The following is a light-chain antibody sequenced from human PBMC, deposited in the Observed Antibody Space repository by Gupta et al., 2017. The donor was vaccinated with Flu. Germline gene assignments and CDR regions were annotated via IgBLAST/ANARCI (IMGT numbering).Light chain of an antibody. V-gene: IGKV1-39*01. CDR1: LSFSTY. J-gene: IGKJ2*01. Sequence: DIQMTQSPSSLSASVGDRVTLTCRPSLSFSTYLNWYQQKPGKAPKLLIYGASSSTSAVPSTFSGSGSGTDFTLTIISLQPEDSATYYCQQRYNTPYTFGQGTKLEIK. CDR2: GAS. CDR3: QQRYNTPYT.